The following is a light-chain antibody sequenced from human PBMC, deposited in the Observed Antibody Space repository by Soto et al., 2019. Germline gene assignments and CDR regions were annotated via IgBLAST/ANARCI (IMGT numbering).Light chain of an antibody. CDR1: QTVNSN. Sequence: EIVMTQSPATLSVSPGERATLSCRASQTVNSNLAWYQQKPGQAPRLLIYGASTRATGIPARFSGSGSGTEFILTLTRLQSEDFAVYYCQQYINWPRTFGPGTKVDIK. V-gene: IGKV3-15*01. J-gene: IGKJ3*01. CDR2: GAS. CDR3: QQYINWPRT.